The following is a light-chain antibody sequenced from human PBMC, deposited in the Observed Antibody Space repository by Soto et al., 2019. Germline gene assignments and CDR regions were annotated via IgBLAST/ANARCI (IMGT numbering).Light chain of an antibody. CDR2: QVS. Sequence: QSGLTQPPSASGSPGQSVTISCTGTSSDVGASEYVSWYQQHPGKAPKLMIYQVSKRPSGVPDRFSGSRSGNTASLTVSGLQAEDEADYYCTSYTSSYIFVLGGGSKVTGL. V-gene: IGLV2-8*01. J-gene: IGLJ1*01. CDR1: SSDVGASEY. CDR3: TSYTSSYIFV.